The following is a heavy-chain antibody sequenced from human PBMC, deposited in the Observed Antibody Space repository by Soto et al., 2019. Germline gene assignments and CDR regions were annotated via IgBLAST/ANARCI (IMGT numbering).Heavy chain of an antibody. D-gene: IGHD6-19*01. CDR1: GFTFSSYE. CDR2: IGSSGSTK. V-gene: IGHV3-48*03. Sequence: EVQLVESGGGLVQPGGSLRRSCTAAGFTFSSYEMNWVRQAPGKWLEWGLYIGSSGSTKYYADSVKGRFTISRDNAKNSLYLQMNSLRAEDTAVYYCARGGSSGWYVSPYDYWGQGTLVTVSS. J-gene: IGHJ4*02. CDR3: ARGGSSGWYVSPYDY.